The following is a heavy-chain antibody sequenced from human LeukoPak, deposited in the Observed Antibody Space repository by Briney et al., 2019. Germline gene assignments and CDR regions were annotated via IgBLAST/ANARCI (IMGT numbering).Heavy chain of an antibody. V-gene: IGHV4-34*01. CDR1: GGSFSGYY. Sequence: ETLSLTCAVYGGSFSGYYWSWIRQPPGKGLEWIGEINHSGSTNYNPSLKSRVTISVDTSKNQFSLKLSSVTAADTAVYYCATEGGSTESNWFDPWGQGTLVTVSS. D-gene: IGHD2-2*01. CDR2: INHSGST. CDR3: ATEGGSTESNWFDP. J-gene: IGHJ5*02.